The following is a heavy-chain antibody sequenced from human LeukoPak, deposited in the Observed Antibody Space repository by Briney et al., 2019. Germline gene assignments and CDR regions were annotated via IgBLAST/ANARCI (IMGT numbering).Heavy chain of an antibody. J-gene: IGHJ6*02. CDR2: ISYDGSNK. D-gene: IGHD3-3*01. Sequence: PGGSLRLSCAASGFTFSSYGMHWVRQAPGKGLEWVAVISYDGSNKYYADSVKGRFTISRDNSKNTLYLQMNSLRAEDTAVYYCARTPITIFGVRYYYYGMDVWGQGTTVTVSS. V-gene: IGHV3-30*03. CDR3: ARTPITIFGVRYYYYGMDV. CDR1: GFTFSSYG.